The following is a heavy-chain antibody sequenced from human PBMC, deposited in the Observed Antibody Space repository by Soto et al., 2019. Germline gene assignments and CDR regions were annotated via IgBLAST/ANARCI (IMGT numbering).Heavy chain of an antibody. CDR2: INYSGST. D-gene: IGHD1-1*01. V-gene: IGHV4-31*03. CDR3: ARVYNWNYSL. Sequence: KPSETLSLTCTVSGGSISSGGYYWSWIRQHPGKGLEWIGYINYSGSTYYNPSLKSRVTISVDTSKNQFSLKLSSVTAADTAVYYCARVYNWNYSLWGQGTLVTVSS. J-gene: IGHJ4*02. CDR1: GGSISSGGYY.